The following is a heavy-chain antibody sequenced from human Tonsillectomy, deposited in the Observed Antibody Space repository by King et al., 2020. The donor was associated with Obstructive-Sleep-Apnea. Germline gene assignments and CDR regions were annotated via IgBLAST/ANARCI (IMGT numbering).Heavy chain of an antibody. Sequence: VQLVESGGGLVQPGGSLRLSCAASGFTFISYWMHWVRQAPGKGLVWVSRINSDGSSTSYADSVKGRFTISRDNAKNTLYLQMNSLRAEDTAVYYCDAGSYYYGMDVWGQGTTVTVSS. CDR1: GFTFISYW. CDR3: DAGSYYYGMDV. J-gene: IGHJ6*02. D-gene: IGHD1-26*01. CDR2: INSDGSST. V-gene: IGHV3-74*01.